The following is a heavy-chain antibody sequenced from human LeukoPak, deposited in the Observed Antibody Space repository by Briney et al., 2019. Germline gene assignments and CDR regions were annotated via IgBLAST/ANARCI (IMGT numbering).Heavy chain of an antibody. Sequence: SETLSLTCTVSGVSTTNGIYYWTWIRQSPGKGLEWIGSVHNVGSTYYNLSLRSRVTMSIDTSKNQFSLRLNSVTAADTAVYYCARHAEYNSGWHFYLDHWGQGILVTVSS. CDR3: ARHAEYNSGWHFYLDH. CDR1: GVSTTNGIYY. V-gene: IGHV4-39*01. CDR2: VHNVGST. J-gene: IGHJ4*02. D-gene: IGHD6-19*01.